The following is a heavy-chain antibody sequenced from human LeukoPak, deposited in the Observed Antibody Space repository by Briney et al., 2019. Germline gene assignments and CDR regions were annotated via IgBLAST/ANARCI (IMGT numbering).Heavy chain of an antibody. Sequence: PSETLSLTCTVSGGSISSYYWSWIRQPPGKGLEWIGYIYYSGSTNYNPSLKSRVTISVDTSKNQFSLKLSSVTAADTAVYYCARESAAAGTRAGHFDYWGQGTLVTVSS. J-gene: IGHJ4*02. CDR2: IYYSGST. V-gene: IGHV4-59*01. CDR3: ARESAAAGTRAGHFDY. CDR1: GGSISSYY. D-gene: IGHD6-13*01.